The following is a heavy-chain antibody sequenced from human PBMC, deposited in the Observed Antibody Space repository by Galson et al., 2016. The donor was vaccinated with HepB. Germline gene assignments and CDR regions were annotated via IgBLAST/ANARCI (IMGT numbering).Heavy chain of an antibody. Sequence: CAISGDSVSSYSAAWNWIRQSPSGGLEWLGRTYYRSKWRTEYALFVKSRITIDPDTSKKQFSLNLTSVTAADTAVYYCASGSNSFGSGSYIAFEVWGQGTMVTVSS. CDR2: TYYRSKWRT. V-gene: IGHV6-1*01. CDR1: GDSVSSYSAA. D-gene: IGHD1-26*01. CDR3: ASGSNSFGSGSYIAFEV. J-gene: IGHJ3*01.